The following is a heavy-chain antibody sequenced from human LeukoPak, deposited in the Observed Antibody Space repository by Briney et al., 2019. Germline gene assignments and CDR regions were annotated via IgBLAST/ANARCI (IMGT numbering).Heavy chain of an antibody. CDR1: GFSFISYE. CDR2: IGGIGNTI. D-gene: IGHD1-26*01. CDR3: ARGLRGATDY. Sequence: GGSLRLSCTASGFSFISYEMSWVRQAPRKRLEWVSSIGGIGNTISYADTVKGRFTISRDNAKNSLYLQMNSLRTEDTAVYYCARGLRGATDYWGQGTLVTVSS. V-gene: IGHV3-48*03. J-gene: IGHJ4*02.